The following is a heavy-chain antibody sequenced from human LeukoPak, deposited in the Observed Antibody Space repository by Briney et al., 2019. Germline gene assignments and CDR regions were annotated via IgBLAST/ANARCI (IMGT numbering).Heavy chain of an antibody. CDR2: IYTSGST. CDR1: GGSISSYY. D-gene: IGHD2-15*01. CDR3: ARDSRYCSGGSCYASYYYYGMDV. J-gene: IGHJ6*02. Sequence: SETLSLTCTVSGGSISSYYWSWIRRPAGKGLEWIGRIYTSGSTNYNPSLKSRVTMSVDTSKNQFSLKLSSVTAADTAVYYCARDSRYCSGGSCYASYYYYGMDVWGQGTTVTVSS. V-gene: IGHV4-4*07.